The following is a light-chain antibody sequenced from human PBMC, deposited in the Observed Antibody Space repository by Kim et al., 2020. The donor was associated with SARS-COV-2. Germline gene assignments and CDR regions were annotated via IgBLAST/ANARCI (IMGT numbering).Light chain of an antibody. CDR2: QDS. V-gene: IGLV3-1*01. CDR3: QAWDSSTFYV. Sequence: VSPGQTARITCSGDKLGDKYVCWYQQKPGQSPVMVIYQDSKRPSGIPERFSGSNSGNTATLIISGTQAMDEADYYCQAWDSSTFYVFGTGTKVTVL. J-gene: IGLJ1*01. CDR1: KLGDKY.